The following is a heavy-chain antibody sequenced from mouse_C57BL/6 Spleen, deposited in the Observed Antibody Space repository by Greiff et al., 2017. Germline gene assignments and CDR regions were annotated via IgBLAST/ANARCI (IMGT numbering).Heavy chain of an antibody. D-gene: IGHD1-1*01. V-gene: IGHV1-82*01. CDR2: IYPGDGNT. J-gene: IGHJ4*01. CDR1: GYAFSSSW. CDR3: ARSNYYGSSYAMDY. Sequence: LQESGPELVKPGASVKISCKASGYAFSSSWMNWVKQRPGKGLEWIGRIYPGDGNTNYNGTFKGKATLTADKSSSTAYMQLSSLTSEDSAVYFCARSNYYGSSYAMDYWGQGTSVTVSS.